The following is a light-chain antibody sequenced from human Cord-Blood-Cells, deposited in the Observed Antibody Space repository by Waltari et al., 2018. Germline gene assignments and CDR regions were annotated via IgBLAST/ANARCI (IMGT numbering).Light chain of an antibody. CDR1: QSLLHRDGKTY. CDR3: MQGIHPPYT. Sequence: DIVMTQTPLSLSVTPGQPASISCKSSQSLLHRDGKTYLYWYLQKPGQSPQLLIYEVSSRVSGVPDRFSGSGSGTDFTLKISRVETDDVGVYYCMQGIHPPYTFGQGTKLEIK. CDR2: EVS. J-gene: IGKJ2*01. V-gene: IGKV2-29*02.